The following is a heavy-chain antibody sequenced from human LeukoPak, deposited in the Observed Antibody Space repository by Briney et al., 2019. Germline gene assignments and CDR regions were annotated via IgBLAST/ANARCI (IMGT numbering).Heavy chain of an antibody. D-gene: IGHD3-22*01. CDR2: IYHSGST. Sequence: ASETLSLTCAVSGGSISSSNWWSWVRQPPGKGLEWIGEIYHSGSTNYNPSLKRRVTISVDKSKNQFSLKLSSVTAADTAVYYCASEGYYDSSGYYSVSYWGQGTLVTVSS. V-gene: IGHV4-4*02. J-gene: IGHJ4*02. CDR1: GGSISSSNW. CDR3: ASEGYYDSSGYYSVSY.